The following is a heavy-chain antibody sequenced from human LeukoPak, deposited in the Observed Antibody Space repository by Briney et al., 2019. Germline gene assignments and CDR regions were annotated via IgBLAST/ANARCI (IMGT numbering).Heavy chain of an antibody. CDR1: GFTSSSYG. CDR2: ISSSGSAI. Sequence: PGGSLRLSCAASGFTSSSYGMNWVRQAPGKGLEWVSYISSSGSAIHYADSVKGRFTISRDNAKNSLYLQMNSLRAEDTAVYYCARDPSYYDSSGYYYLMQHWGQGTLVTVSS. CDR3: ARDPSYYDSSGYYYLMQH. J-gene: IGHJ1*01. V-gene: IGHV3-48*04. D-gene: IGHD3-22*01.